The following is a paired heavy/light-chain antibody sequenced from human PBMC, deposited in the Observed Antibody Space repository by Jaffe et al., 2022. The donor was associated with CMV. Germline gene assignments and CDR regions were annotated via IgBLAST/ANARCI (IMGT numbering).Heavy chain of an antibody. CDR1: GYSFFNYW. D-gene: IGHD3-3*01. Sequence: EVQLVQSGAEVKKPGESLKISCKGSGYSFFNYWIGWVRQTPEKGLEWMGIIYAGASDTAYSPSFQGQVTISVDRSIRTAYLHWSALKASDTAMYYCARHTTFGRGAERDGFDLWGQGTMVTVSS. CDR2: IYAGASDT. V-gene: IGHV5-51*01. J-gene: IGHJ3*01. CDR3: ARHTTFGRGAERDGFDL.
Light chain of an antibody. V-gene: IGKV3-15*01. CDR2: GAS. CDR1: QSVSIN. J-gene: IGKJ1*01. Sequence: EILMTQSPAVLSVSPGERATLSCRASQSVSINLAWYQQKPGQAPRLLIYGASTRATGIPDRFSGSGSGTEFTLTISSLQSEDFAVYYCQQYDNWRTFGQGTKVEI. CDR3: QQYDNWRT.